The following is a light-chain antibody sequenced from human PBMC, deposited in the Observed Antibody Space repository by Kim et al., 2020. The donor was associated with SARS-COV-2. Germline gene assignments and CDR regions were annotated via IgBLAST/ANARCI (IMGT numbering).Light chain of an antibody. CDR3: QQSYT. CDR2: AAS. J-gene: IGKJ5*01. CDR1: QSISSY. Sequence: SSLSASVGDRVTITCRASQSISSYLNWDQQKPGKAPKLLIYAASSLQSGVPSRFSGSGSGTDFTLTISSLQPEDFATYYCQQSYTFGQGTRLEIK. V-gene: IGKV1-39*01.